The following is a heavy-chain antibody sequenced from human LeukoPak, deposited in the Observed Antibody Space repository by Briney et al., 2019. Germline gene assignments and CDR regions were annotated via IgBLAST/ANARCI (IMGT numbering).Heavy chain of an antibody. J-gene: IGHJ4*02. Sequence: SETLSLTCAVYGGSFSGYYWSWIRQPPGKGLEWIGEINHSGSTNYNPSPKSRVTISVDTSKNQFSLKLSSVTAADTAVYYCARAAREDIVATSGVDYWGQGTLVTVSS. D-gene: IGHD5-12*01. V-gene: IGHV4-34*01. CDR2: INHSGST. CDR3: ARAAREDIVATSGVDY. CDR1: GGSFSGYY.